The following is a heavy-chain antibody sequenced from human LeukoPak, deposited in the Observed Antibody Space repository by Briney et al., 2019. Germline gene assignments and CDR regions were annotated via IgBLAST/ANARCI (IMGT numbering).Heavy chain of an antibody. CDR3: AKVRYDYYDSSLDY. Sequence: GGSLRLSCAASGFTFSSYEMNWVRQAPGKGLEWVSYISSSGSTIYYADSVKGRFTISRDNAKNSLYLQMNSLRVEDTAVYYCAKVRYDYYDSSLDYWGQGTLVTVSS. D-gene: IGHD3-22*01. J-gene: IGHJ4*02. V-gene: IGHV3-48*03. CDR1: GFTFSSYE. CDR2: ISSSGSTI.